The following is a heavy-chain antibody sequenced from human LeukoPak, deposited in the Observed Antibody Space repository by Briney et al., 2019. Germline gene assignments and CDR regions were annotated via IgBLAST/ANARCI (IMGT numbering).Heavy chain of an antibody. CDR2: ISSSSSYI. J-gene: IGHJ4*02. CDR1: GFTFSSYS. V-gene: IGHV3-21*01. D-gene: IGHD3-22*01. CDR3: AIDYYDSSGYLDY. Sequence: GGTLRLSCAASGFTFSSYSMNWVRQAPGKGLEWVSSISSSSSYIYYADSVKGRFTISRDNAKNSLYLQMNSLRAEDTAVYYCAIDYYDSSGYLDYWGQGTLVTVSS.